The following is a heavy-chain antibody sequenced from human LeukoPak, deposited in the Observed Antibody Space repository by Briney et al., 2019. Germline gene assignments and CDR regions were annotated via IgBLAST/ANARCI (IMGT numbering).Heavy chain of an antibody. V-gene: IGHV3-21*01. Sequence: PGESLRLSCAASGFTFSSYSMNWVRQAPGKGLEWVSSISSSSSYIYYADSVKGRFTISRDNAKNSLYLQMNSLRAEDTAVYYCARDSGIVVVTAISEVDYWGQGTLLTVSS. CDR3: ARDSGIVVVTAISEVDY. D-gene: IGHD2-21*02. CDR2: ISSSSSYI. CDR1: GFTFSSYS. J-gene: IGHJ4*02.